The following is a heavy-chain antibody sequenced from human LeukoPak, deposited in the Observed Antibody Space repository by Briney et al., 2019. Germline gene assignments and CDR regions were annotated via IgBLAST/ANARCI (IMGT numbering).Heavy chain of an antibody. Sequence: SETLSLTCTVSGGSTSSGGYYWSWIRQHPGKGLEWIGYIYYSGSTYYNPSLKSRVTISVDTSKNQFSLKLSSVTAADTAVYYCASAPEFSGWFDPWGQGTLVTVSS. CDR3: ASAPEFSGWFDP. J-gene: IGHJ5*02. CDR1: GGSTSSGGYY. V-gene: IGHV4-31*03. CDR2: IYYSGST. D-gene: IGHD3-16*02.